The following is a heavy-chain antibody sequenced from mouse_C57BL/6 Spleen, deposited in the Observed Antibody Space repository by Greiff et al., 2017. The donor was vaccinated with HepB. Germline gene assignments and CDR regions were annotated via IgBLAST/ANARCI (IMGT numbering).Heavy chain of an antibody. V-gene: IGHV5-4*01. J-gene: IGHJ3*01. CDR3: AREGNYSNYLFAY. D-gene: IGHD2-5*01. CDR2: ISDGGSYT. CDR1: GFTFSSYA. Sequence: EVTLVESGGGLAKPGGSLKLSCAASGFTFSSYAMSWVRQTPEKRLEWVATISDGGSYTYYPDNVKGRFTISRDNAKNNLYLQMSHLKSEDTAMYYCAREGNYSNYLFAYWGQGTLVTVSA.